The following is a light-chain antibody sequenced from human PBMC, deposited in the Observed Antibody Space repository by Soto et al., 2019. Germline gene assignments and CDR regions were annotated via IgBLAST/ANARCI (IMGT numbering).Light chain of an antibody. V-gene: IGLV2-14*01. CDR2: DVS. Sequence: QSVLTQPASVSGSPGQSITISCTGTSSDVGGYNYVSWYQQHPGKAPKLMIYDVSDRPSGVSNRFSGSKSGNTASLTVSGLQAEDEADYYCSSYTSGFYGFGTGTKVTVL. CDR3: SSYTSGFYG. J-gene: IGLJ1*01. CDR1: SSDVGGYNY.